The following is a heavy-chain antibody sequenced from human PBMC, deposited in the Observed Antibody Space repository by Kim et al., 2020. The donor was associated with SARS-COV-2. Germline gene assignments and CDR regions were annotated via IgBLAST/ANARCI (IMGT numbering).Heavy chain of an antibody. CDR3: VARREMTTFKV. CDR2: IWFDGTNK. J-gene: IGHJ4*02. Sequence: GGSLRLSCVASGFIFSDYGMHWVRQAPGKGLEWVAVIWFDGTNKNYADSVKGRFTISRDNSKNTLYLQMNSLRVEDTAVYYCVARREMTTFKVWGKGTLVTVSS. D-gene: IGHD4-4*01. CDR1: GFIFSDYG. V-gene: IGHV3-33*01.